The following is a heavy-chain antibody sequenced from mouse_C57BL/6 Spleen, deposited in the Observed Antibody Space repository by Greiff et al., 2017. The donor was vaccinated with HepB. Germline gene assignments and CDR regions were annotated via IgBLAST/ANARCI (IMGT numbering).Heavy chain of an antibody. J-gene: IGHJ4*01. CDR1: GYAFSSSW. D-gene: IGHD1-1*02. Sequence: QLQQSGPELVKPGASVKISCKASGYAFSSSWMNWVKQRPGKGLEWIGRIYPGDGDTNYNGKFKGKATLTADKSSSTAYMQLSSLTSEDSAVYFCAREDYGPYAMDYWGQGTSVTVSS. CDR3: AREDYGPYAMDY. CDR2: IYPGDGDT. V-gene: IGHV1-82*01.